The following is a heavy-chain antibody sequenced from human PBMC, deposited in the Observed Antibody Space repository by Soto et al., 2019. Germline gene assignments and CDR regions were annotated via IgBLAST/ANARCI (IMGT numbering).Heavy chain of an antibody. CDR3: VRTSLVVAAATREDY. V-gene: IGHV3-74*01. CDR2: INSDGSST. J-gene: IGHJ4*02. D-gene: IGHD2-15*01. Sequence: EVQLVESGGGLVQPGGSLRLSCAASGFTCSSYWMHGVRQAPGKGLVWVARINSDGSSTSYADSVKGRFTISRDNAKNTLYLQMNSLRAEDTAVYYCVRTSLVVAAATREDYWGQGTLVTVSS. CDR1: GFTCSSYW.